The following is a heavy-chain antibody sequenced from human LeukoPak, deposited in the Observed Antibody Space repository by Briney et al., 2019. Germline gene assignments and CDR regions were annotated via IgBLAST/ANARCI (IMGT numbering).Heavy chain of an antibody. CDR2: IYHSGST. D-gene: IGHD3-22*01. CDR1: GGSISSSNW. J-gene: IGHJ4*02. Sequence: SETLSLTCAVSGGSISSSNWWSWVRQPPGKGLEWIGEIYHSGSTNYNPSLKSRVTISVDKSKNQFSLKLSSVTAADTAVYYCARDRYYYDSSGSFFDYWGQGTLVTVSS. CDR3: ARDRYYYDSSGSFFDY. V-gene: IGHV4-4*02.